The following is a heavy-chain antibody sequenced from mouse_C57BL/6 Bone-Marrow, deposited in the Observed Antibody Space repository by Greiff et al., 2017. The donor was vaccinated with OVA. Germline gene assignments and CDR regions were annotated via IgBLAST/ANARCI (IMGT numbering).Heavy chain of an antibody. CDR2: FYPGSGSI. CDR1: GYTFTEYT. CDR3: TILTTVVTPYYAMDY. D-gene: IGHD1-1*01. Sequence: QVQLKESGAELVKPGASVKLSCKASGYTFTEYTIHWVKQRSGQGLEWIGWFYPGSGSIKYNEKFKDKATLTADKSSSTVYMELSRLTSEDSAVYYCTILTTVVTPYYAMDYWGQGTSVTVSS. J-gene: IGHJ4*01. V-gene: IGHV1-62-2*01.